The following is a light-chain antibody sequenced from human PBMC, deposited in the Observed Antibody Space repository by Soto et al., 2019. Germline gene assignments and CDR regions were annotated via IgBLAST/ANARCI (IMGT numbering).Light chain of an antibody. J-gene: IGKJ4*01. CDR3: QRYNNWTLT. V-gene: IGKV3-15*01. Sequence: EFGLTQSPATLSVSPGEVVTLSCRASQGIGETLDWYQNKHGKTPRXXIYDTSARATGVPARFSGSRYGPELTITINSMQSEDFEIYYCQRYNNWTLTFGGGTKVDIK. CDR2: DTS. CDR1: QGIGET.